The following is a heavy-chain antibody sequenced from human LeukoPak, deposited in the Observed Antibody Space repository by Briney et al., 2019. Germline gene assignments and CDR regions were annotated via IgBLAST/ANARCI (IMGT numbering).Heavy chain of an antibody. CDR2: LSHSGSS. V-gene: IGHV4-59*02. J-gene: IGHJ5*02. D-gene: IGHD5-18*01. CDR1: GGSVSSYY. Sequence: PSETLSLTCTVSGGSVSSYYWSCIRRPPGRGLEWIAYLSHSGSSDSNPSLTSRVTTLVDTSKNQFSLKLSSVTAADTAVYYCARGPRRGYSRSRFDPWGQGTLVTVSS. CDR3: ARGPRRGYSRSRFDP.